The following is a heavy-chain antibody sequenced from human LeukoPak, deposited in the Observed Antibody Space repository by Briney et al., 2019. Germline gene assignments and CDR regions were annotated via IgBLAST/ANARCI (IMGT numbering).Heavy chain of an antibody. D-gene: IGHD3-22*01. V-gene: IGHV3-30*18. CDR1: GFTFSSYG. Sequence: GGSLRLSCAASGFTFSSYGMHWVRQAPGKGLEWVAAISYDGSNKYYADSVKGRFTISRDNSKNTLYLQMNSLRAEDTAVYYCAKDGRYYDSSGYSPYFQHWGQGTLVTVSP. J-gene: IGHJ1*01. CDR2: ISYDGSNK. CDR3: AKDGRYYDSSGYSPYFQH.